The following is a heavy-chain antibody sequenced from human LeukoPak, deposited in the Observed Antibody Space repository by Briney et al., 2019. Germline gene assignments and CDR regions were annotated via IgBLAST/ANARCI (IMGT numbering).Heavy chain of an antibody. CDR2: ISGSGGST. J-gene: IGHJ4*02. CDR1: GFTFSSYA. Sequence: GGSLRLSCAASGFTFSSYAMSWVRQAPGMGLEWVSAISGSGGSTYYADSVKGRFTISRDNSKNTLYLQMNSLRAEDTAVYYCAKDDDFWSGYYFGYWGQGTLVTVSS. CDR3: AKDDDFWSGYYFGY. V-gene: IGHV3-23*01. D-gene: IGHD3-3*01.